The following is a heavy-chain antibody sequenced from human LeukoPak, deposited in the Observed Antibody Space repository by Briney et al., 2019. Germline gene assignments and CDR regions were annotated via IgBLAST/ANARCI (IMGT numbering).Heavy chain of an antibody. CDR2: ISSSSSYI. Sequence: GGSLRLSCAASGFTFNNAWMNWVRQAPGKGLEWVSSISSSSSYIYYADSVKGRFTISRDNAKNSLYLQMNSLRAEDTAVYYCAREEAGTFDYWGQGTLVTVSS. J-gene: IGHJ4*02. V-gene: IGHV3-21*01. CDR3: AREEAGTFDY. D-gene: IGHD1-1*01. CDR1: GFTFNNAW.